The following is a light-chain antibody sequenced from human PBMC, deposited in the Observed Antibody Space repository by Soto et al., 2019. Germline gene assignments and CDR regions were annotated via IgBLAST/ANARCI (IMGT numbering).Light chain of an antibody. CDR1: SSDVGGYNY. J-gene: IGLJ1*01. Sequence: QSALTQPASVSGSPGQSITIFCTGTSSDVGGYNYVSWYQQHPGKAPKLMIDDVSNRPSGVSNRFSGSKSDNTASLTISGLQPEHEADYYCSSYTTSNTRQIVFGTGTKVTVL. CDR2: DVS. CDR3: SSYTTSNTRQIV. V-gene: IGLV2-14*03.